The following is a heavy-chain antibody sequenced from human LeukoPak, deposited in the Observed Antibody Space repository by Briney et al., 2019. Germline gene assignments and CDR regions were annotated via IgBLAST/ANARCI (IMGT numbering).Heavy chain of an antibody. D-gene: IGHD3-10*01. CDR2: IYYSGST. V-gene: IGHV4-39*01. CDR3: ARLIYGFETDY. Sequence: SETLSLTCTVSGGSISSSSYYWGWIRQPPGKGLEWIGSIYYSGSTYYNPSLKSRVTISVDTSKNQSSLKLSSVTAADTAVYYCARLIYGFETDYWGQGTLVTVSS. CDR1: GGSISSSSYY. J-gene: IGHJ4*02.